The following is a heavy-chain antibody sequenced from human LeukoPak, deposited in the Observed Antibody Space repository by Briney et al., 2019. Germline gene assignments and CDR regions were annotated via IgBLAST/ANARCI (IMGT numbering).Heavy chain of an antibody. CDR2: ISYDGSNK. CDR3: AATDGYSGSGYGMDV. CDR1: GFTFSSYA. J-gene: IGHJ6*02. V-gene: IGHV3-30*04. Sequence: GSLRLSCAASGFTFSSYAMHWVRQAPGKGLEWVAVISYDGSNKYYADSVKGRFTISRDNSKNTLYLQMNSLRAEDTAVYYCAATDGYSGSGYGMDVWGQGTTVTVSS. D-gene: IGHD5-12*01.